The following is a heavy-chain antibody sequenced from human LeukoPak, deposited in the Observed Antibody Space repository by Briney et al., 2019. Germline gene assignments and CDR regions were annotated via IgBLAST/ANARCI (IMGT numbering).Heavy chain of an antibody. V-gene: IGHV3-7*01. J-gene: IGHJ4*02. Sequence: GGSLRLSCAAWGFNLSSYWVSCPPDAPGKAGEGGANIKQDGNEKHYVASVKGRFTISRDNAKNSLYLQMNSLRAEDTAVYYCARGVYDFWGGYYADYWGQGTLVTVSS. CDR2: IKQDGNEK. D-gene: IGHD3-3*01. CDR1: GFNLSSYW. CDR3: ARGVYDFWGGYYADY.